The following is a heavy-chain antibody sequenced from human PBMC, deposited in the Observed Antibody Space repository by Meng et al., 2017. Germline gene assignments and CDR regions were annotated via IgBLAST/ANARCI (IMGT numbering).Heavy chain of an antibody. V-gene: IGHV4-4*02. D-gene: IGHD2-15*01. CDR2: IFHTGNT. J-gene: IGHJ1*01. CDR1: GGSFSSGNW. Sequence: QMQLQESVPGLVKPSWTLSLTCAVSGGSFSSGNWWGWVRQPPGKGLEWIGEIFHTGNTNYNPSLQSRVSLSIDKSKSQFSLKMISVTAADTAIYYCVNYCSGGKCSPNEKTQHWGQGTLVTVSS. CDR3: VNYCSGGKCSPNEKTQH.